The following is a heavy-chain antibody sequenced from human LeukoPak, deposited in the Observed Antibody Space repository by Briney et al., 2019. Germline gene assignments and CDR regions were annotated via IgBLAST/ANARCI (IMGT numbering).Heavy chain of an antibody. V-gene: IGHV1-2*02. J-gene: IGHJ4*02. CDR3: ATDYYGSGSYFDY. CDR2: FNPNTGGP. D-gene: IGHD3-10*01. Sequence: GSVTVSCAASGDTFRGYYWRWVRQAPGQGLEWMGWFNPNTGGPNYEQKFHDRATLTTHTSISTAYIELSRLPSADTSVSFCATDYYGSGSYFDYWGQGTPVTVSS. CDR1: GDTFRGYY.